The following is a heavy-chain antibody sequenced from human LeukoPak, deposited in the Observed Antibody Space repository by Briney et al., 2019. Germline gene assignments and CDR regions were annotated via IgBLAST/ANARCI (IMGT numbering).Heavy chain of an antibody. J-gene: IGHJ6*03. D-gene: IGHD3-3*01. V-gene: IGHV4-34*01. CDR3: ARGARTYYDFWSGYSRVDYYYYMDV. CDR2: INHSGST. Sequence: SETLSLTCAVNGGSFSGYYWSWIRQPPGKGLEWIGEINHSGSTNYNPSLKSRVTISVDTSKNQFSLKLSSVTAADTAVYYCARGARTYYDFWSGYSRVDYYYYMDVWGKGTTVTVSS. CDR1: GGSFSGYY.